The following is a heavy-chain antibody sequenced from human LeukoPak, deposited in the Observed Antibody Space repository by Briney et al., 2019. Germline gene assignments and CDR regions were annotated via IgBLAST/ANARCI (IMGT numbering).Heavy chain of an antibody. J-gene: IGHJ4*02. CDR1: GFTFSSYT. CDR2: ISGSGGST. V-gene: IGHV3-23*01. CDR3: AKAPYYYDSSGFDY. Sequence: GGSLRLSCAASGFTFSSYTMSWVRQAPGKGLEWVSTISGSGGSTYYADSVKGRFTISRDNSKNTLYLQMNSLRAEDTAVYYCAKAPYYYDSSGFDYWGQGTLVTVSS. D-gene: IGHD3-22*01.